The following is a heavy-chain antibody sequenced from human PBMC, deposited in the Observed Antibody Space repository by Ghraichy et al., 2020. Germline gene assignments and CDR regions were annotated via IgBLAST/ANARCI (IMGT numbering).Heavy chain of an antibody. V-gene: IGHV4-34*01. CDR1: GGSFSGYY. D-gene: IGHD3-10*01. Sequence: SETLSLTCAVYGGSFSGYYWSWIRQPPGKGLEWIGEINHSGSTNYNPSLKSRVTISVDTSKNQFSLKLSSVTAADTAVYYCARGCPGSGSYYYYYYGMDVWGQGTTVTVSS. CDR3: ARGCPGSGSYYYYYYGMDV. J-gene: IGHJ6*02. CDR2: INHSGST.